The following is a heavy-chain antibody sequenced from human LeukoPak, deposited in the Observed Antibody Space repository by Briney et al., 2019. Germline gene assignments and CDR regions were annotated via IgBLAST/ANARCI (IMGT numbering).Heavy chain of an antibody. D-gene: IGHD2-15*01. J-gene: IGHJ4*02. CDR3: AKTHRYCSGGSCYLDLSY. V-gene: IGHV1-69*13. Sequence: GASVKVSCKASGGTFSSYAISWVRQAPGQGLEWMGGIIPIFGTANYAQKFQGRVTITADESTSTAYMELSSLRSEDTAVYYCAKTHRYCSGGSCYLDLSYWGQGTLVTVSS. CDR1: GGTFSSYA. CDR2: IIPIFGTA.